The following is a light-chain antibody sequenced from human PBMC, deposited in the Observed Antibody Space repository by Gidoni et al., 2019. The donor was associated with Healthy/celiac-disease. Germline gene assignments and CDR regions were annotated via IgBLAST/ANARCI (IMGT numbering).Light chain of an antibody. V-gene: IGLV2-14*01. CDR3: SSYTSSFTV. CDR1: SSDVGGYNY. J-gene: IGLJ2*01. CDR2: DVS. Sequence: QSAPTQPASVSGSPGQSITISCTGTSSDVGGYNYVSWYQQHPGKAPKLMIYDVSNRPSGVSNRFSGSKSGNTASLTISGLQAEDEADYYCSSYTSSFTVFGGGTKLTVL.